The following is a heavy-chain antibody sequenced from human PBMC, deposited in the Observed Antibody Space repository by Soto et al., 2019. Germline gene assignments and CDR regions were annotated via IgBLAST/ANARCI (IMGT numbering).Heavy chain of an antibody. CDR3: ARSIVVVTALDY. V-gene: IGHV1-3*01. Sequence: ASVKVSCKASGYTFSSYAMQWVRQAPGQRLEWMGWINAGNGNTKYSQKFQGRVTITRDTSASTAYMELSSLRSEDTAVYYCARSIVVVTALDYWGQGTLVTVSS. J-gene: IGHJ4*02. CDR1: GYTFSSYA. CDR2: INAGNGNT. D-gene: IGHD2-21*02.